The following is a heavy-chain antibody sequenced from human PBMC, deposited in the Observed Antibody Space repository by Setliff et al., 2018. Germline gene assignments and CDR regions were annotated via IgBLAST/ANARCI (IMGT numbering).Heavy chain of an antibody. V-gene: IGHV3-48*01. CDR1: GFTFSRYS. CDR2: ISSSSSTI. Sequence: QPGGSLRLSCAASGFTFSRYSMNWVRQAPGKGLEWVSSISSSSSTIYYADSVKGRFTMSRDNSKNILFLQMNSLITEDTAVYYCARLALTGYDSSGYYYALDYYYYMDVWGKGTTVTVSS. J-gene: IGHJ6*03. D-gene: IGHD3-22*01. CDR3: ARLALTGYDSSGYYYALDYYYYMDV.